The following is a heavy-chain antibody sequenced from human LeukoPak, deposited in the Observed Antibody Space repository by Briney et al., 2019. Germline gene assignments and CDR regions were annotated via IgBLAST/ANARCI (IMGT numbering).Heavy chain of an antibody. V-gene: IGHV4-4*02. J-gene: IGHJ4*02. CDR3: ARDLMVGATTYFDY. D-gene: IGHD1-26*01. CDR1: GGSVSSSNW. Sequence: KPSETLSLTCAVSGGSVSSSNWWSWVRQPPGKGLEWIGEIYHSGSTYYNPSLKSRVTISVDTSKNQFSLKLSSVTAADTAVYYCARDLMVGATTYFDYWGQGTLVTVSS. CDR2: IYHSGST.